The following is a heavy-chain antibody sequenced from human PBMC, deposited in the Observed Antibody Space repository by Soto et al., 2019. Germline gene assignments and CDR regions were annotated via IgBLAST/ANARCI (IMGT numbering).Heavy chain of an antibody. CDR2: IYYSGMT. CDR3: ATRASYCRTTTRYSANVLCKYN. Sequence: WIRQPPGKGLEWIGSIYYSGMTHYNPSLKSRVTISVDTSNNKISLKLSSVTAAETAVYYCATRASYCRTTTRYSANVLCKYN. J-gene: IGHJ5*01. V-gene: IGHV4-39*01. D-gene: IGHD2-2*02.